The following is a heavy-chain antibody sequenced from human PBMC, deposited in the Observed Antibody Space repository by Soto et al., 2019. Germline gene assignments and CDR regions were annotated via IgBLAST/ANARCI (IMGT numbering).Heavy chain of an antibody. J-gene: IGHJ4*02. CDR3: AGGGGSPYHDHEFDY. Sequence: QVQLQESGPGLVKPSETLSLTCSVSGVSTSNHYWTWIRKPPGQGPEWIGCIYYRGTTNYNASFNSRVTISVDTTKNRFSLKSTSVTTADTAVYYCAGGGGSPYHDHEFDYWGQGILVTVSS. CDR1: GVSTSNHY. CDR2: IYYRGTT. D-gene: IGHD2-2*01. V-gene: IGHV4-59*11.